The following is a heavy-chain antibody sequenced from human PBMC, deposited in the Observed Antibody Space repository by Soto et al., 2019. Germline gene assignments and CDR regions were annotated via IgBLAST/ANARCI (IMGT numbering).Heavy chain of an antibody. V-gene: IGHV1-69*13. CDR1: GGTFSTYA. D-gene: IGHD2-8*01. CDR3: ARELSNPYYYYDMDV. J-gene: IGHJ6*02. Sequence: AVKVSCKASGGTFSTYAFSWVRQAPGQGLEWMGGIIPFFGAPNSAQKFRGRLTITADESTTTVYMELSSLRSDDTAVYYCARELSNPYYYYDMDVLGQGTTVTVSS. CDR2: IIPFFGAP.